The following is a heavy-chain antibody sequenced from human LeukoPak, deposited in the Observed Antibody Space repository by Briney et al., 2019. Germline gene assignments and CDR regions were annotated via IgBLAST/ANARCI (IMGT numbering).Heavy chain of an antibody. CDR1: GFTFSSYG. CDR2: IRYDASNK. CDR3: ARGIGGVIVMPDY. V-gene: IGHV3-30*02. Sequence: GGSLRLSCAASGFTFSSYGMHWVRQAPGKGLEWVAFIRYDASNKYYADSVKGRFTISRDNAKNSLYLQMNSLRAEDTAVYYCARGIGGVIVMPDYWGQGTLVTVSS. D-gene: IGHD3-16*02. J-gene: IGHJ4*02.